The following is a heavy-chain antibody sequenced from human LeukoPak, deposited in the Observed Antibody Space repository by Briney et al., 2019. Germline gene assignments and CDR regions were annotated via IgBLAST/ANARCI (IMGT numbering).Heavy chain of an antibody. CDR1: GYTFTAYY. Sequence: ASVKVFCKASGYTFTAYYMHWVTQAPGQGLEGMGWINANSDGTNYAQKFQGRVTMTRDTSISTVYMDLTRLRSDDTAVYYCARVRDGYSYGTNWFDPWGQGTLVTVSS. J-gene: IGHJ5*02. CDR2: INANSDGT. V-gene: IGHV1-2*02. D-gene: IGHD5-18*01. CDR3: ARVRDGYSYGTNWFDP.